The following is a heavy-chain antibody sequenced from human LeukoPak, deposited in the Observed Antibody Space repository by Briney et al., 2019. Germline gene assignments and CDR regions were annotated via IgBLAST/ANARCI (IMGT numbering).Heavy chain of an antibody. V-gene: IGHV3-30-3*01. CDR1: GFIFNTYA. CDR2: ISYDASNK. Sequence: PGGSLRLSCAASGFIFNTYAMHWVRQAPGKGLEWVALISYDASNKYYADSVKGRFTISRDNSKNTVYLQMNSLRAEDTAVYYCARAIAVAGPYYFDYWGQGTLVTVSS. CDR3: ARAIAVAGPYYFDY. J-gene: IGHJ4*02. D-gene: IGHD6-19*01.